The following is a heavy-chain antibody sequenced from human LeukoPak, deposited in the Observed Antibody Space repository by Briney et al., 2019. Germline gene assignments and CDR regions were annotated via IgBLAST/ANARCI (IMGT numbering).Heavy chain of an antibody. CDR3: ARHLCGGDCYFDC. V-gene: IGHV4-59*08. CDR2: IYYSGST. J-gene: IGHJ4*02. Sequence: SETLSLTCTVSGGSISSYYWSWIRQPPGKGLEWIGYIYYSGSTNYNPSLKSRVTISVDTSKNQFSLKLSSVTAADTAVYYCARHLCGGDCYFDCWGQGTLVTVSS. D-gene: IGHD2-21*02. CDR1: GGSISSYY.